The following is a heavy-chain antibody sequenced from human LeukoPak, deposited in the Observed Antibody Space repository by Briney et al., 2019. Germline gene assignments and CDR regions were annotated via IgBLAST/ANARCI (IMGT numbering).Heavy chain of an antibody. CDR2: IYYSGST. V-gene: IGHV4-39*07. CDR3: ARVHRYSGSSPPYFDY. CDR1: GGSISSSGFY. Sequence: SETLSLTCTVSGGSISSSGFYWGWIRQPPGTGLEWIGSIYYSGSTYYNPSLKSRVTISVDTSKSQFSLKLSSVTAADTAVYYCARVHRYSGSSPPYFDYWGQGTLVTVSS. J-gene: IGHJ4*02. D-gene: IGHD1-26*01.